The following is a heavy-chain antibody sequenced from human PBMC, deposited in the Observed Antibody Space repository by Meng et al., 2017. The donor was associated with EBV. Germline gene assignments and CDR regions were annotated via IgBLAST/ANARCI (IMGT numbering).Heavy chain of an antibody. D-gene: IGHD2-21*01. V-gene: IGHV1-3*01. Sequence: QVTLLQAGVEVKNPGASVKAPCKASGYALTSYILHWVRQAPGQRLEWMGWINVGVGYTKYSQKFQGRVTISSDTSATTGYMELSSLRSEDTAVYYCVRGPPVGVPGPGDYWGQGTLVTVSS. CDR1: GYALTSYI. CDR2: INVGVGYT. CDR3: VRGPPVGVPGPGDY. J-gene: IGHJ4*02.